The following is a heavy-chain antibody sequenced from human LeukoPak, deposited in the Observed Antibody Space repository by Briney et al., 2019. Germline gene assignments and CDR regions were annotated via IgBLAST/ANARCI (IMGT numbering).Heavy chain of an antibody. Sequence: SETLSLTCTVSGYSISNGYYWSWIRQPPGKGLEWIGEINHSGSTNYNPSLKSRVTISVDTSKNQFSLKLSSVTAADTAVYYCAREGFMVRGVIFWFDPWGQGTLVTVSS. V-gene: IGHV4-38-2*02. J-gene: IGHJ5*02. D-gene: IGHD3-10*01. CDR3: AREGFMVRGVIFWFDP. CDR2: INHSGST. CDR1: GYSISNGYY.